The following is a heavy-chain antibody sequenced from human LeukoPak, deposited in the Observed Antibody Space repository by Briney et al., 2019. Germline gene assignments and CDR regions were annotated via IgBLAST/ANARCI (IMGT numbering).Heavy chain of an antibody. Sequence: GGTLRLSCAASGFTFSSYGMSWVRQAPGKGLEWVSGINWNGDSTGYADSVKGRFTISRDNAKNSLYLQMNSLRAEDTALYYCARVIYSGYVDIDYWGQGTLVTVSS. V-gene: IGHV3-20*04. CDR1: GFTFSSYG. CDR3: ARVIYSGYVDIDY. D-gene: IGHD5-12*01. CDR2: INWNGDST. J-gene: IGHJ4*02.